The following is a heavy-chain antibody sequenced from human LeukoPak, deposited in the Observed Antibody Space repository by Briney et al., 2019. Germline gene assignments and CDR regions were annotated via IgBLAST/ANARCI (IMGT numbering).Heavy chain of an antibody. V-gene: IGHV3-23*01. CDR1: GFTFSNYA. CDR2: ISGSGGST. D-gene: IGHD6-19*01. J-gene: IGHJ4*02. CDR3: AKVKRAHSSGWYDY. Sequence: PGGSLRLSCAASGFTFSNYAMSWVRQAPGKGLDWVSAISGSGGSTYYADSVKRRFTISRDNSKNTLYLEMNSMRAEDTAVYYCAKVKRAHSSGWYDYWGQGTLVTVSS.